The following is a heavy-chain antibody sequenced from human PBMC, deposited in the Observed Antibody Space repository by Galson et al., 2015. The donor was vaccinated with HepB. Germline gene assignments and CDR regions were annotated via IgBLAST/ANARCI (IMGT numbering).Heavy chain of an antibody. D-gene: IGHD1-7*01. CDR1: GYTFSNYG. CDR2: ISAYNAYT. V-gene: IGHV1-18*01. J-gene: IGHJ5*02. CDR3: SRAGTLPQAVNWFDP. Sequence: SVNVSCKASGYTFSNYGISWVRQAPGQGLEWMGWISAYNAYTNYPQKFQGRVTMTADTSTSTAYMELRSLRSDDTAVYYCSRAGTLPQAVNWFDPWGQGTLVTVSS.